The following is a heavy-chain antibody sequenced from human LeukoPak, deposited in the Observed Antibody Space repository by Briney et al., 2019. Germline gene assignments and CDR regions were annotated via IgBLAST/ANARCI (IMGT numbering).Heavy chain of an antibody. V-gene: IGHV3-23*01. CDR1: GFTFSSYA. CDR2: ISGTGGST. J-gene: IGHJ6*03. Sequence: SGGSLRLSCAASGFTFSSYAMSWVRQAPGKGLEWVSAISGTGGSTYYADSVKGRLTISRDNSKNTLYLQMNSLRAEDTAVYYCATHPSYCSSTSCYNPTYYYYYMDVWGKGTTVTVSS. D-gene: IGHD2-2*02. CDR3: ATHPSYCSSTSCYNPTYYYYYMDV.